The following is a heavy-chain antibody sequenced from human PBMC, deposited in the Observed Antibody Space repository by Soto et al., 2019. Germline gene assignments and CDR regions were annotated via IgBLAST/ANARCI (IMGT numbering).Heavy chain of an antibody. D-gene: IGHD5-12*01. J-gene: IGHJ4*02. Sequence: SSETLSLTCAVYGGSFSGYYWSWIRQPPGKGLEWIGEINHSGSTNYNPSLKSRVTISVDTSKNQFSLKLSSVTAADTAVYYCARQCGYDLKRERIDYWGQGTLVTVSS. CDR3: ARQCGYDLKRERIDY. CDR1: GGSFSGYY. V-gene: IGHV4-34*01. CDR2: INHSGST.